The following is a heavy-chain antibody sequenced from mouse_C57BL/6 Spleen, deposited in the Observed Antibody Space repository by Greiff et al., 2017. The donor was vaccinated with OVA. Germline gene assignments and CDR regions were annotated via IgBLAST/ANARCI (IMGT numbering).Heavy chain of an antibody. Sequence: VQLKQPGTELVKPGASVKLSCKASGYTFTSYWMHWVKQRPGQGLEWIGNINPSNGGTNYNEKFKSKATLTVDKSSSTAYMQLSSLTSEDSAVYYCARYGYYAYWYFDVWGTGTTVTVSS. CDR1: GYTFTSYW. D-gene: IGHD2-3*01. V-gene: IGHV1-53*01. J-gene: IGHJ1*03. CDR3: ARYGYYAYWYFDV. CDR2: INPSNGGT.